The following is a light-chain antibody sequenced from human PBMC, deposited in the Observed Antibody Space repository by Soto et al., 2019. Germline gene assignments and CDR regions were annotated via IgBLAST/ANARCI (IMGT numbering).Light chain of an antibody. J-gene: IGKJ3*01. CDR3: QQYNITPLF. Sequence: EIVMPQSPATLFVSPGERATLSCRASQSVSSDLAWYQQKPGQAPRLLIYGASTRATGIPARFSGSGSGTEFTLTISSLQSEDFAVYYCQQYNITPLFFGPGTKVDIK. CDR2: GAS. CDR1: QSVSSD. V-gene: IGKV3-15*01.